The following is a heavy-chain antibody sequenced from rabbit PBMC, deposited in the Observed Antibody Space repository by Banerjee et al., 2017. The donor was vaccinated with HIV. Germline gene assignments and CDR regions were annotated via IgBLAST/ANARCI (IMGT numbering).Heavy chain of an antibody. CDR3: AKDLPGAIGWNFDL. D-gene: IGHD3-1*01. Sequence: QEQLVESGGGLVKPEGSLKLSCAASGFSFSNKAVMCWVRQAPGKGLEWIACINAITGKAVYATWAKGRFTFSKASSTTVTLQVTSLTVADTATYFCAKDLPGAIGWNFDLWGPGTLVTVS. J-gene: IGHJ4*01. CDR2: INAITGKA. V-gene: IGHV1S45*01. CDR1: GFSFSNKAV.